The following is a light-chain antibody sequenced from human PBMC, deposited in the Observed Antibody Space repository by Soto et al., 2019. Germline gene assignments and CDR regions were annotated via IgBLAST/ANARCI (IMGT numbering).Light chain of an antibody. J-gene: IGKJ1*01. CDR1: QSVSID. V-gene: IGKV3-11*01. CDR3: QQRSQWPWT. Sequence: EIGVTQSAGTLPFSTGERATLSCRASQSVSIDLAWYQQKPGQAPRLLIYDASNRATGIAARFSGGGSGTDFTLTISSPEPEDFAVYYCQQRSQWPWTFGQGTKVDIK. CDR2: DAS.